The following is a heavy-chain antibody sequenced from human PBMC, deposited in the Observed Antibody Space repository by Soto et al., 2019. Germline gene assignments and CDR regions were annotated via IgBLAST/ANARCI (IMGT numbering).Heavy chain of an antibody. CDR1: GYSFSTYW. CDR3: ARPWDGTAEEAFDI. D-gene: IGHD6-13*01. CDR2: IYPGDSDT. V-gene: IGHV5-51*01. Sequence: GESLKISCTGSGYSFSTYWIAWVRQMPGKGLEWMGIIYPGDSDTRYSPSFQGQVTISADKSISTAYLQWSSLKASDTAMYYCARPWDGTAEEAFDIWGQGTMVTVSS. J-gene: IGHJ3*02.